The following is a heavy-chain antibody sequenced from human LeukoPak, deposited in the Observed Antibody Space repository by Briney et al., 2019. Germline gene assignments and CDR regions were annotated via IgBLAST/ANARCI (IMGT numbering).Heavy chain of an antibody. CDR2: ISSSGSTI. CDR3: ARDLVVRGRWTWFDP. D-gene: IGHD3-10*01. CDR1: GFTLSSYE. V-gene: IGHV3-48*03. Sequence: GGSLRLSCAASGFTLSSYEMNWFRQAPGKGLEWVSYISSSGSTIYYADSAKGRFTISRDNAKNSLYLQMNSLRVEDMAVYYCARDLVVRGRWTWFDPRGQGTLVTVSS. J-gene: IGHJ5*02.